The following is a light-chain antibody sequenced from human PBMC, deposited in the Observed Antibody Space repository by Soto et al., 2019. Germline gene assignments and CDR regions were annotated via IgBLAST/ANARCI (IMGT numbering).Light chain of an antibody. V-gene: IGKV3-11*01. CDR1: QYINTR. J-gene: IGKJ1*01. CDR2: QTS. CDR3: RQRQSWPRT. Sequence: EIVLTQSPATLSSFPGDRVTLSCRASQYINTRLAWYQHRPGQAPRLLIYQTSIRAAGIPARFSASGTGTDFTLTISDVQPEDFAVYYCRQRQSWPRTFGQGTKVYIK.